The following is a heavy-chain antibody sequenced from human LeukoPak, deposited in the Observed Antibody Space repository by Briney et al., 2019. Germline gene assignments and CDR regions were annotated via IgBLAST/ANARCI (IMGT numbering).Heavy chain of an antibody. CDR1: GYTFTSYG. Sequence: ASVKVSCKASGYTFTSYGISWVRPAPGQGLEWMGWICAYNANTNYPQKLQGRVTMTTDTSTSTAYMEMRSLRSDDTAVYYCARDAGSSWGNYYYYMDVWGKGTTVTVSS. V-gene: IGHV1-18*01. CDR3: ARDAGSSWGNYYYYMDV. J-gene: IGHJ6*03. CDR2: ICAYNANT. D-gene: IGHD6-13*01.